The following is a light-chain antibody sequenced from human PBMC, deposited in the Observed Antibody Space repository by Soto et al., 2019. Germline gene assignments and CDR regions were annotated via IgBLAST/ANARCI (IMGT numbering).Light chain of an antibody. CDR3: QKYNSAPFT. V-gene: IGKV1-27*01. Sequence: IQLAQSPSSLSASVGDRVTITCRASQGITDYLAWYQQRPGKVPELLIYGASTLQPGVPSRFSGSGYGTDFTLIISSLQPEDVATYYSQKYNSAPFTFGPGTKVDIK. CDR2: GAS. J-gene: IGKJ3*01. CDR1: QGITDY.